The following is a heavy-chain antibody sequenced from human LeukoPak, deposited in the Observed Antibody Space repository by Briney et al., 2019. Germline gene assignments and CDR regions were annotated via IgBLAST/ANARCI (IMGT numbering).Heavy chain of an antibody. D-gene: IGHD5-12*01. V-gene: IGHV3-20*04. CDR1: GFTFDDFG. CDR2: INWNDSRT. CDR3: ARKWLSNAFDI. J-gene: IGHJ3*02. Sequence: GGSLRLSCAASGFTFDDFGMSWVRQAPGKGLEWVSSINWNDSRTGYADSVKGRFTIFRDNAKKSLYLQMNSLRAEDTALYYCARKWLSNAFDIWGQGTMVTVSS.